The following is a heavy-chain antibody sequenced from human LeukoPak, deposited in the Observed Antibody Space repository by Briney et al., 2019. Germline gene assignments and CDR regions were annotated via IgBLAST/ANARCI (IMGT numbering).Heavy chain of an antibody. CDR2: INIGGTNT. CDR3: ATDGAGFDI. Sequence: GGSLRLSCAACGFTFNDYYMSWIRQAPGKGLEWLSYINIGGTNTHYADSVKGRFTISRDNAKKSLYLEMNNLRAEDTAVYYCATDGAGFDIWGQGVLVTVSS. V-gene: IGHV3-11*01. CDR1: GFTFNDYY. J-gene: IGHJ5*02.